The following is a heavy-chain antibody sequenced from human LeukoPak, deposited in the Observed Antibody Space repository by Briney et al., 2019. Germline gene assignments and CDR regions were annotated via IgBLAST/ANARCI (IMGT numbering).Heavy chain of an antibody. CDR3: ARHESSGWYYFDY. J-gene: IGHJ4*02. V-gene: IGHV4-59*08. Sequence: SETLSLTCAVYGGSFSGYYWSWIRQPPGKGLEWIGYIYYSGSTNHNPSLKSRVTISVDTSKNQFSLKLSSVTAADTAVYYCARHESSGWYYFDYWGQGTLVTVSS. CDR1: GGSFSGYY. CDR2: IYYSGST. D-gene: IGHD6-19*01.